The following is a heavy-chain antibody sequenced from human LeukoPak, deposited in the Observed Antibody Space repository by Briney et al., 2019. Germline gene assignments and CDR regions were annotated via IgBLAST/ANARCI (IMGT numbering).Heavy chain of an antibody. CDR3: ARDWKVLSLPMVRGVSPVADAFDI. Sequence: AGGSLRLSCAASGFTFSSYSMNWVRQAPGKGLEWVSYISSSSSTIYYADSVKGRFTISRDNAKNSLYLQMSSLRVEDTAVYYCARDWKVLSLPMVRGVSPVADAFDIWGQGTMVTVSS. CDR2: ISSSSSTI. CDR1: GFTFSSYS. D-gene: IGHD3-10*01. J-gene: IGHJ3*02. V-gene: IGHV3-48*01.